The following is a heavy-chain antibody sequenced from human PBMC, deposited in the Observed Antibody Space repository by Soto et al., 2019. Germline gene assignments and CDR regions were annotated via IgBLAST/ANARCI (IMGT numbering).Heavy chain of an antibody. CDR2: IYYTGST. Sequence: SETLSLTCTVSGDSIDTYYWSWIRQPPGKGLEWIGYIYYTGSTNYNPSLKSRGSISLDTSKNQFSLKLTSVTAADTAVYYCPRDMALWGQGTLVTVSS. CDR1: GDSIDTYY. J-gene: IGHJ4*02. V-gene: IGHV4-59*01. D-gene: IGHD3-10*01. CDR3: PRDMAL.